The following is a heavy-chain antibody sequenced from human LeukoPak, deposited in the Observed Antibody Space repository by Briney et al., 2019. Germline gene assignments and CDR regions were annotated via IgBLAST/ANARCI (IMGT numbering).Heavy chain of an antibody. V-gene: IGHV4-59*01. CDR1: GGSITSYY. D-gene: IGHD5-24*01. J-gene: IGHJ5*02. Sequence: PSETLSLTRNVSGGSITSYYWSWIRQPPGKGLEWIGYIYYGGSPKYNPSLKSRVTISLDTSKNQFSLELSSVTAADTAVYYCARDVEYNWFDPWGQGTLVTVSS. CDR2: IYYGGSP. CDR3: ARDVEYNWFDP.